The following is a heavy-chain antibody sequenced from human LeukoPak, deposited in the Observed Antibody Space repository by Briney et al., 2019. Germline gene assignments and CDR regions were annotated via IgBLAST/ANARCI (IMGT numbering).Heavy chain of an antibody. Sequence: GGSLRPSCAASGFTFSSSWMHWVRQASGKGLVWVSRINSDGSGTTDADSVKGRFTISRDNAKNTLYLQMNSLRAEDTAVYYCARGITIFGVVTKPPYYYYYYMDVWGKGTTVTVSS. J-gene: IGHJ6*03. V-gene: IGHV3-74*03. D-gene: IGHD3-3*01. CDR2: INSDGSGT. CDR1: GFTFSSSW. CDR3: ARGITIFGVVTKPPYYYYYYMDV.